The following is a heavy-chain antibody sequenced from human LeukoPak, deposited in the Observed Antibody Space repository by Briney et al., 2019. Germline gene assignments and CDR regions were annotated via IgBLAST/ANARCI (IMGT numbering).Heavy chain of an antibody. CDR2: ISSSGSTI. D-gene: IGHD6-13*01. Sequence: GGSLRLSCAASGFTFSSYEMNWVRQAPGKGLEWVSYISSSGSTIYYADSVKGRLPISRDNAKNSLYLQMNSLRAEDTAVYYCAGVRIAAVGRYGLDVWVQGATVT. CDR3: AGVRIAAVGRYGLDV. CDR1: GFTFSSYE. J-gene: IGHJ6*01. V-gene: IGHV3-48*03.